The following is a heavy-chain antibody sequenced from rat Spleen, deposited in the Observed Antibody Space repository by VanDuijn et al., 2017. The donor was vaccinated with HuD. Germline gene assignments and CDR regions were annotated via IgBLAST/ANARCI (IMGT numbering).Heavy chain of an antibody. D-gene: IGHD5-1*01. J-gene: IGHJ1*01. V-gene: IGHV1-60*01. CDR3: ARRTGTSRYFDF. CDR2: INPGTGGT. CDR1: GYTFTSYD. Sequence: QVQLQQSGAEMTKPDSSVKISCKASGYTFTSYDISWINQRPGQALEWMGAINPGTGGTVYSEKFKGKATLTVDKSSSTAFIQLSSLTPEDTAVYYCARRTGTSRYFDFWGPGTMVTVSS.